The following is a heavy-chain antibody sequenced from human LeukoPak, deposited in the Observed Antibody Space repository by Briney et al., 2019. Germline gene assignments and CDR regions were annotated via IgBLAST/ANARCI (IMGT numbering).Heavy chain of an antibody. V-gene: IGHV3-23*01. CDR1: GFTFSSYA. D-gene: IGHD1-26*01. Sequence: PGGSLRLSCAASGFTFSSYAMGWVRQAPGKGLEWVSTVNESGGRTYYADSVKGRFTMSRDYSKNTLYLQMNSLRVEDTAIYYCAKEGRPNSGGGFFDYWGQGTRVTVSS. CDR2: VNESGGRT. CDR3: AKEGRPNSGGGFFDY. J-gene: IGHJ4*02.